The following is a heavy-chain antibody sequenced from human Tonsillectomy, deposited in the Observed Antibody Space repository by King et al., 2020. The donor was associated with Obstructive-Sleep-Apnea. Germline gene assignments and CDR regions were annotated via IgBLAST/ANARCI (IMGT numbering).Heavy chain of an antibody. CDR1: GFTVSSNY. Sequence: VQLVESGGGLVQPGGSLRLSCAASGFTVSSNYMSWVRQAPGKGLEWVSVIYSGGSTYYADSVKGRFTISRDNSKNTLYLQMNSLKAEETAVDYCARERVDYYVEYYYYGMDVWGQGTTVTVSS. CDR2: IYSGGST. D-gene: IGHD3-10*02. J-gene: IGHJ6*02. V-gene: IGHV3-66*01. CDR3: ARERVDYYVEYYYYGMDV.